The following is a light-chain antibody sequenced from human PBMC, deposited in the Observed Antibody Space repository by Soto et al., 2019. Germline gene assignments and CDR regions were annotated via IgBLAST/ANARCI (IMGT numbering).Light chain of an antibody. V-gene: IGKV1-27*01. Sequence: DIQMTQSPSSLSASVGDRVTITCLASQGISNYLAWYQQKPGKVPKLLIYAASTLHSGVPSRFSGSGSGTDFTLTISTLQPEDVATYYCQKYNSVPLTFGGGTKVDI. CDR2: AAS. CDR3: QKYNSVPLT. CDR1: QGISNY. J-gene: IGKJ4*01.